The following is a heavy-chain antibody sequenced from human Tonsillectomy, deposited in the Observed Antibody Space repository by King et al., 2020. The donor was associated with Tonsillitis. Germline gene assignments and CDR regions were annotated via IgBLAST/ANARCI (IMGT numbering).Heavy chain of an antibody. Sequence: ITLKESGPTLVKPTQTLTLTCTFSGFSLSTSGVGVGWILQPPGKALEWLALIYWNDDERYSPSLKSRLTITKDTSKNQVVLTMTNVDPVDTATYYCARLVGGYCSSTSCIYPFDYWGQGTLVTVSS. CDR1: GFSLSTSGVG. J-gene: IGHJ4*02. CDR3: ARLVGGYCSSTSCIYPFDY. CDR2: IYWNDDE. V-gene: IGHV2-5*01. D-gene: IGHD2-2*03.